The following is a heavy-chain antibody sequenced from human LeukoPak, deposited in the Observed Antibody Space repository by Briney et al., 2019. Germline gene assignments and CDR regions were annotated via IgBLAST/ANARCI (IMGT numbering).Heavy chain of an antibody. CDR3: ARDRFVNEHYYDSSGGSPNWFDP. CDR1: GYTLTELS. CDR2: FDPEDGET. V-gene: IGHV1-24*01. D-gene: IGHD3-22*01. Sequence: ASVKVSCKVSGYTLTELSMHWVRQAPGKGLEWMGGFDPEDGETIYAQKFQGRVTMTEDTSTDTAYMELSRLRSDDTAVYYCARDRFVNEHYYDSSGGSPNWFDPWGQGTLVTVSS. J-gene: IGHJ5*02.